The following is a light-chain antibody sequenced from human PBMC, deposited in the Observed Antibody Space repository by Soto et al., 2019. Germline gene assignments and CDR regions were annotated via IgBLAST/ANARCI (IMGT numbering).Light chain of an antibody. CDR2: SNN. J-gene: IGLJ1*01. CDR3: AAWDDSLNGFYV. V-gene: IGLV1-44*01. Sequence: QSVLTQPPSASGTPGQRVTISCSGSSSNIGSNTVNWYQQLPGTAPKLLIYSNNQRPSGVPDRLFGSKSDTSASLAISGLQSEDEADYYCAAWDDSLNGFYVFGTGTKLTVL. CDR1: SSNIGSNT.